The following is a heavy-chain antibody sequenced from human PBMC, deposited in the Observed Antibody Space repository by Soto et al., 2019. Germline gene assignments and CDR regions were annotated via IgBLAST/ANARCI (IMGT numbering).Heavy chain of an antibody. Sequence: PSETLSLTCTVSGGSVSSGSHYWTWIRQPPGKGLEWIGYIYYTGNPNYSPSLKSRVTISVDTSKNQFSLKLTSVTAADTAVYYCARDCALAVAGPGWFDPWGQGTLVTVSS. CDR1: GGSVSSGSHY. CDR2: IYYTGNP. CDR3: ARDCALAVAGPGWFDP. V-gene: IGHV4-61*01. J-gene: IGHJ5*02. D-gene: IGHD6-19*01.